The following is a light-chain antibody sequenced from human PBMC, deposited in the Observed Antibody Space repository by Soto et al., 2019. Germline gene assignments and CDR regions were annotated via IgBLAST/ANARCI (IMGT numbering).Light chain of an antibody. CDR2: EVF. CDR1: SSDVGAYNY. V-gene: IGLV2-8*01. J-gene: IGLJ2*01. Sequence: QSALTQPASVSGSPGQSITISCTGTSSDVGAYNYVSWYQQHPGKAPKLLIYEVFKRPSEIPARFSASKSGNTASLIVSGLQPEDEAEYFCSSFADGFNVVFGGGTQLTVL. CDR3: SSFADGFNVV.